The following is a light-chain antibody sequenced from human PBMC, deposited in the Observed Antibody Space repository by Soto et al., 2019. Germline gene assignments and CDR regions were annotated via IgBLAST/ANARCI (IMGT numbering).Light chain of an antibody. Sequence: QSVLTQPPSASGTPGQTVTISCSGSSSNIGSNPVNWYQQLPGTAPKLLIYSNYHRPSGVPDRFSGSKSGASASLAITGLQAEDETDYYCQSYDSSLTAWVFGGGTKVTVL. V-gene: IGLV1-44*01. CDR3: QSYDSSLTAWV. J-gene: IGLJ3*02. CDR1: SSNIGSNP. CDR2: SNY.